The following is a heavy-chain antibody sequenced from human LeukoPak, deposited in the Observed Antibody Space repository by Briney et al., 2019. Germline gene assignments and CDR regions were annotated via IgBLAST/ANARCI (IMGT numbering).Heavy chain of an antibody. CDR1: GFTFSSYA. CDR3: AKSAGYFDWLTYFDY. CDR2: ISGSGGST. V-gene: IGHV3-23*01. D-gene: IGHD3-9*01. Sequence: PGGSLRLSCAASGFTFSSYAMSWVRQAPGKGLEWVSAISGSGGSTYYADSVKGRFTISRDNSKNTLYLRMNSLRAEDTAVYYCAKSAGYFDWLTYFDYWGQGTLVTVSS. J-gene: IGHJ4*02.